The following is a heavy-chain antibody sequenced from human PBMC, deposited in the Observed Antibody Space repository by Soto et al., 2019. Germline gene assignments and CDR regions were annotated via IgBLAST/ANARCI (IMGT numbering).Heavy chain of an antibody. D-gene: IGHD2-8*01. Sequence: VQLVESGGGVVQPGRSLRLSCAASGFTFSSYGMHWVRQAPGKGLEWVAVIWYDGSNKYYADSVKGRFTISRDNSKNTLYLQMNSLRAEDTAVYYCARDKIVLMVYAMGELDYWGQGTLVTVSS. V-gene: IGHV3-33*01. CDR3: ARDKIVLMVYAMGELDY. CDR1: GFTFSSYG. CDR2: IWYDGSNK. J-gene: IGHJ4*02.